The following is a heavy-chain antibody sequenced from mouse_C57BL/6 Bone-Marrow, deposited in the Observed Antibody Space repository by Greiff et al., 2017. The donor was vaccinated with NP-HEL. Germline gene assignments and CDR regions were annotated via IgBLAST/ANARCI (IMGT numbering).Heavy chain of an antibody. Sequence: VQLQQSGAELVRPGASVKLSCTASGFNIKDDYMHWVKQRPEQGLEWIGWIDPENGDTEYASKFQGKATITADTSSNTAYLQLSSLTSEDTAVYYCTTHGKDYWGQGTTLTVSS. CDR3: TTHGKDY. CDR2: IDPENGDT. D-gene: IGHD2-1*01. V-gene: IGHV14-4*01. CDR1: GFNIKDDY. J-gene: IGHJ2*01.